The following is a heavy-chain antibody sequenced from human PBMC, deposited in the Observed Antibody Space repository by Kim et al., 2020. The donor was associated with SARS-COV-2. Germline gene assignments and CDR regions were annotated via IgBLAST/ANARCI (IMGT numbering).Heavy chain of an antibody. CDR3: ARARRITMVRGAMGDAFDI. Sequence: GGSLRLSCAASGFTFSSYWMHWVRQAPGKGLVWVSRINSDGSSTSYADSVKGRFTISRDNAKNTLYLQMNSLRAEDTAVYYCARARRITMVRGAMGDAFDIWGQGTMVTVSS. V-gene: IGHV3-74*01. D-gene: IGHD3-10*01. CDR1: GFTFSSYW. J-gene: IGHJ3*02. CDR2: INSDGSST.